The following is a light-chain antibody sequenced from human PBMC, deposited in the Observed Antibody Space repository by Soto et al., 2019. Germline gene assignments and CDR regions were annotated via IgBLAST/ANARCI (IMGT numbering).Light chain of an antibody. Sequence: DIQMTQSPSTLSASVGDRVTITCRASQSISSWLAWYQQKPGKAPKLLIYKASSLESGVPSRFSGNGSGTEFTLTISSLQPDDFATYYCQQYNSRTWTFGQGTKVEIK. CDR3: QQYNSRTWT. CDR1: QSISSW. J-gene: IGKJ1*01. V-gene: IGKV1-5*03. CDR2: KAS.